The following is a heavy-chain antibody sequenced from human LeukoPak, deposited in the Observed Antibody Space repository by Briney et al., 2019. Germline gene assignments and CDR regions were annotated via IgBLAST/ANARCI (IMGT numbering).Heavy chain of an antibody. D-gene: IGHD5-18*01. J-gene: IGHJ4*02. CDR3: ARDIDNTSMVFKSFDY. Sequence: PSESLSLTCSVSGYSISSGYYWGWIRQPPGEGLEWIGNIHHSGSSYYNPSLKSRVTISVDMSKNQFSLNLNTLTAADTAVYYCARDIDNTSMVFKSFDYWGQGTLVTVSS. CDR1: GYSISSGYY. V-gene: IGHV4-38-2*02. CDR2: IHHSGSS.